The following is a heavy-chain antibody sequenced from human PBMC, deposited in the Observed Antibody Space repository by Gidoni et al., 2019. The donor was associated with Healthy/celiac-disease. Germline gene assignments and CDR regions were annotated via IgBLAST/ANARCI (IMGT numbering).Heavy chain of an antibody. V-gene: IGHV3-33*01. CDR1: GFTFSSYG. D-gene: IGHD5-18*01. CDR3: ARFSGVDTAMAVPREFDY. Sequence: QVQLVESGGGVVQPGRSLRLSCAASGFTFSSYGMHWVRQAPGKGLEWVAVIWYDGSNKYYADSVKGRFTISRDNSKNTLYLQMNSLRAEDTAVYYCARFSGVDTAMAVPREFDYWGQGTLVTVSS. CDR2: IWYDGSNK. J-gene: IGHJ4*02.